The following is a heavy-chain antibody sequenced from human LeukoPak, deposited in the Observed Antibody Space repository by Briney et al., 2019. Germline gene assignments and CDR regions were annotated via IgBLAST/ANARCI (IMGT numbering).Heavy chain of an antibody. J-gene: IGHJ6*03. CDR3: ARVLHSSGWYGYYYYMDV. CDR1: GGSIKSSSYY. V-gene: IGHV4-61*05. D-gene: IGHD6-19*01. CDR2: IYYSGST. Sequence: SDTLSPTCTVSGGSIKSSSYYWGWIRQPPGKGLEWIGYIYYSGSTNYNPPLKSRVTISVDTSKNQFSLKLSSVTAADTAVYYCARVLHSSGWYGYYYYMDVWGKGTTVTISS.